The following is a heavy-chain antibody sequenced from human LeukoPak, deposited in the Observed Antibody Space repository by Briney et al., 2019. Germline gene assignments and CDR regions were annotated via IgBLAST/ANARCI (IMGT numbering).Heavy chain of an antibody. CDR3: ARTRDIVVVVAATSAWFDP. CDR1: GGSFSGYY. CDR2: INHSGST. D-gene: IGHD2-15*01. J-gene: IGHJ5*02. Sequence: SETLSLTCAVYGGSFSGYYWSWIRQPPGKGLEWIGEINHSGSTNYNPSLKGRVTVSVDTSKNQFSLKLSSVTAADTAVYYCARTRDIVVVVAATSAWFDPWGQGTLVTVSS. V-gene: IGHV4-34*01.